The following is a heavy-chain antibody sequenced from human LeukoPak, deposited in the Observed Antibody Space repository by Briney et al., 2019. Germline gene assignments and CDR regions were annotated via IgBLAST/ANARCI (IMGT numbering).Heavy chain of an antibody. Sequence: ASVKVSCKASGYTFTSYGISWVRQAPGQGLEWMGGISAYNGNTNYAQKLQGRVTMTTDTSTSTAYMELRSLRSDDTAVYYCARESVSSDTYDAFDIWGQGTMVTVSS. V-gene: IGHV1-18*01. J-gene: IGHJ3*02. CDR1: GYTFTSYG. D-gene: IGHD1-26*01. CDR3: ARESVSSDTYDAFDI. CDR2: ISAYNGNT.